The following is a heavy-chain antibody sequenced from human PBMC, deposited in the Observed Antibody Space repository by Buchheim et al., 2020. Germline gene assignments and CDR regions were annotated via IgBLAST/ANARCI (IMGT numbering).Heavy chain of an antibody. V-gene: IGHV3-21*01. J-gene: IGHJ4*02. Sequence: EVQLVESGGGLVKPGGSLRLSCAASGFTFSSYSMNWVRQAPGEGLEWVSSISSSSSYIYYADSVKGRFTISRDNAKNSLYLQMNSLRAEDTAVYYCARIGYGDFTWPWPPGDWGQGTL. CDR1: GFTFSSYS. CDR2: ISSSSSYI. D-gene: IGHD4-17*01. CDR3: ARIGYGDFTWPWPPGD.